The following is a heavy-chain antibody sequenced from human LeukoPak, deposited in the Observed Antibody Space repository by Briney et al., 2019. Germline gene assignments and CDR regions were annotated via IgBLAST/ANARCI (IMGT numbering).Heavy chain of an antibody. V-gene: IGHV3-48*04. D-gene: IGHD4-11*01. CDR3: ARSEGFYSTYDMDV. CDR2: ISSSGKSI. CDR1: GFTFSSYT. J-gene: IGHJ6*03. Sequence: GGSLRLSCAASGFTFSSYTMNWVRQAPGKGLEWVSYISSSGKSIYYADCVKGRCTISRDNAKNSLYLQMNGLRAEDTAVYYCARSEGFYSTYDMDVWGKGTTVTVSS.